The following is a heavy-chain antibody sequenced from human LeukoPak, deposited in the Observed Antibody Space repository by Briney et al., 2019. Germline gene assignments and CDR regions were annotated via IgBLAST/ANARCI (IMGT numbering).Heavy chain of an antibody. CDR2: IIPILGIA. CDR1: GGTFSSYA. Sequence: GASVKVSCKASGGTFSSYAISWVRQAPGQGLEWMGRIIPILGIANYAQKFQGRVTITADKFTSTAYMELSSLRSEDTAVYYCPSTEDGYGPAWGQGTLVTVSS. CDR3: PSTEDGYGPA. V-gene: IGHV1-69*04. D-gene: IGHD5-24*01. J-gene: IGHJ4*02.